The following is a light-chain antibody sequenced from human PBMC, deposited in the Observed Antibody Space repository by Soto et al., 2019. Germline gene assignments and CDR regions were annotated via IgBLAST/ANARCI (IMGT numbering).Light chain of an antibody. CDR3: QQLNSYPLT. V-gene: IGKV1-9*01. CDR1: QGISSY. Sequence: DIQLTPSPSFLSASVGDRVPITSRASQGISSYLAWYQQKPGKAPKLLIYAASTLQSGFPSRFSGSGSETEFTLTISSLQPEDFATYCCQQLNSYPLTFGGGTKVDIK. J-gene: IGKJ4*01. CDR2: AAS.